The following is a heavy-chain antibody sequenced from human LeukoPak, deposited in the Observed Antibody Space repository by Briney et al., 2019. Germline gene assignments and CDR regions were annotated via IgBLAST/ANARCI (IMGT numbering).Heavy chain of an antibody. J-gene: IGHJ3*02. CDR1: GGTFSSYA. D-gene: IGHD3-10*02. CDR2: IIPIFGTA. Sequence: GASVKVSCKASGGTFSSYAISWVRQAPGQGLEWMGGIIPIFGTANYAQKFQGRVTITADESTSTAYMELSSLRSEDTAVYYCARDTGITMSLREAFDIWGQGTMVTVSS. CDR3: ARDTGITMSLREAFDI. V-gene: IGHV1-69*13.